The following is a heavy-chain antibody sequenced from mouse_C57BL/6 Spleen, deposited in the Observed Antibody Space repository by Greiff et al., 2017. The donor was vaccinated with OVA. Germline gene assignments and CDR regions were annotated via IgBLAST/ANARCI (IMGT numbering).Heavy chain of an antibody. CDR3: ARDYYGSGDY. Sequence: DVKLQESGPELVKPGASVKIPCKASGYTFTDYNMDWVKQSHGKSLEWIGDINPNNGGTIYNQKFKGKATLTVDKSSSTAYMELRSLTSEDTAVYYGARDYYGSGDYWGQGTSVTVSS. V-gene: IGHV1-18*01. CDR1: GYTFTDYN. J-gene: IGHJ4*01. CDR2: INPNNGGT. D-gene: IGHD1-1*01.